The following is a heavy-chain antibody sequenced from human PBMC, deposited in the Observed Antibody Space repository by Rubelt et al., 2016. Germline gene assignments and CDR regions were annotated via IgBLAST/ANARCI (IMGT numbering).Heavy chain of an antibody. CDR1: GGSISSSNW. D-gene: IGHD6-6*01. CDR3: TTHLAARPRTAYFFDY. CDR2: LTSKSSGGTA. V-gene: IGHV3-15*01. Sequence: VQLQESGPGLVKPSGTLSLTCTVSGGSISSSNWWSWVRQAPGKGLEWVGRLTSKSSGGTADSAAPVKGRFTLSRDASKNKWYLQMSSLKPEDTARYYCTTHLAARPRTAYFFDYWGQGTLVTVSS. J-gene: IGHJ4*02.